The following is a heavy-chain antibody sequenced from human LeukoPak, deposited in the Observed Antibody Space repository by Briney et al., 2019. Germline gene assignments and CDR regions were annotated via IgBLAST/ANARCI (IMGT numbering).Heavy chain of an antibody. D-gene: IGHD3-22*01. CDR1: NGSISNYF. CDR2: VHHSGTT. Sequence: SETLSLTCTVSNGSISNYFWSWIRQPPGKGLEWIGYVHHSGTTNYNPSLMSRVNISIDTSEHRLSLKLSSVTAADTALYYCASLGGYYESSSYSQLDAFDIWGQGTMVTVSS. CDR3: ASLGGYYESSSYSQLDAFDI. J-gene: IGHJ3*02. V-gene: IGHV4-59*01.